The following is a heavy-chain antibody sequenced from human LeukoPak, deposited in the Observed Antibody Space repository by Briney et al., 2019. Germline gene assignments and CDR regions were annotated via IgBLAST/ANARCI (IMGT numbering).Heavy chain of an antibody. CDR2: ISSTI. D-gene: IGHD5-12*01. J-gene: IGHJ4*02. V-gene: IGHV3-48*02. CDR1: GFTFSSYS. CDR3: ARCGYGGYEFDY. Sequence: GGSLRLSCAAPGFTFSSYSMSWVRQAPGKGLEWVSYISSTIYYADSVKGRFTTYRDNAKNSVYLQLNSLRDEDTAVYYCARCGYGGYEFDYWGQGTPVTVSS.